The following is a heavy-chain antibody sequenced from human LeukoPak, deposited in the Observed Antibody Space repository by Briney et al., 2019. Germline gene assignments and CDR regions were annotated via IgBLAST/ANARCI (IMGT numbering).Heavy chain of an antibody. J-gene: IGHJ5*02. CDR3: ARAGCSSTSCYWEGDWFDP. V-gene: IGHV3-33*01. CDR2: IWYDGSNK. D-gene: IGHD2-2*01. CDR1: GFTFSSYG. Sequence: GGSLRLSCAASGFTFSSYGMHWVRQAPGKGLEWVAVIWYDGSNKYYADSVKGRFTISRDSSKNTLYLQMNSLRAEDTAVYYCARAGCSSTSCYWEGDWFDPWGQGTLVTVPS.